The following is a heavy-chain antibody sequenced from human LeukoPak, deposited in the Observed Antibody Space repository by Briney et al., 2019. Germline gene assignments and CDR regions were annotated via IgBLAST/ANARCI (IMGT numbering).Heavy chain of an antibody. CDR1: GGSISGYY. Sequence: SETLSPTCTVSGGSISGYYWSWIRQPPGKGLEWIGYIYYSGSTNYNPSLKSRVTISVDTSKNQFSLKVSSVTAADTAVYYCARESSTGYDEGYWGQGTLVTVSS. J-gene: IGHJ4*02. CDR3: ARESSTGYDEGY. D-gene: IGHD1-1*01. CDR2: IYYSGST. V-gene: IGHV4-59*01.